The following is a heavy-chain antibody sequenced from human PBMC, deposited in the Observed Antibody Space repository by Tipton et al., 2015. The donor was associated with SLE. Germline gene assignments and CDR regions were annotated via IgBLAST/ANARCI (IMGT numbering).Heavy chain of an antibody. Sequence: LRLSCTVSGGSISTYYWSWIRQPPGKGLEWIGYIFYSGSTNYNPSLKSRVTISVDTSKNQFSLKLSSVTAADTAVYYCARHMITGGEFDYWGQRTLVTVSS. CDR1: GGSISTYY. CDR3: ARHMITGGEFDY. CDR2: IFYSGST. V-gene: IGHV4-59*08. J-gene: IGHJ4*02. D-gene: IGHD3-16*01.